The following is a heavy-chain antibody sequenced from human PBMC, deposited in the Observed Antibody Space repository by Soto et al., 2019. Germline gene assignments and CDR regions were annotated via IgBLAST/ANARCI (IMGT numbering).Heavy chain of an antibody. CDR2: INHSGST. Sequence: SETLSLTCAVYGGSFSGYYWSWIRQPPGKGLEWIGEINHSGSTNYNPSLKSRVTISVDTSKKQFSLKLSSVTPADTAVYYCATYCSGGNCFDWFDSWGQGALVTVSS. CDR3: ATYCSGGNCFDWFDS. D-gene: IGHD2-15*01. J-gene: IGHJ5*01. V-gene: IGHV4-34*01. CDR1: GGSFSGYY.